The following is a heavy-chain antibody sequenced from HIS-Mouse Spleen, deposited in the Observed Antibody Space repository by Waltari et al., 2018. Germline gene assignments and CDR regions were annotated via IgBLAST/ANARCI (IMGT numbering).Heavy chain of an antibody. V-gene: IGHV4-39*07. D-gene: IGHD6-13*01. J-gene: IGHJ2*01. Sequence: LQLPESGPGLVKPSETLSLTCTVPGGSFSSSSYYLGWIRQPPGKGLEWMGSIYYSGSTYYNPSLKSRVTISVDTSKNQFSLKLSSVTAADTAVYYCAREIPYSSSWYDWYFDLWGRGTLVTVSS. CDR2: IYYSGST. CDR3: AREIPYSSSWYDWYFDL. CDR1: GGSFSSSSYY.